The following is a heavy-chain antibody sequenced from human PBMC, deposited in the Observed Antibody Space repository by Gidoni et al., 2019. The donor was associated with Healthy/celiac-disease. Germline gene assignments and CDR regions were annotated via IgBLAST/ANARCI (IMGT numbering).Heavy chain of an antibody. CDR3: ARGPSALDGGPLNNPFDP. V-gene: IGHV1-69*06. CDR1: GGTFSSYA. J-gene: IGHJ5*02. Sequence: QVQLVQSGAEVKKPGSSVKVSCKASGGTFSSYAISWVRQAPGQGLEWMGGIIPIFGTANYAQKFQGRVTITADKSTSTAYMELSSLRSEDTAVYYCARGPSALDGGPLNNPFDPWGQGTLVTVSS. D-gene: IGHD3-9*01. CDR2: IIPIFGTA.